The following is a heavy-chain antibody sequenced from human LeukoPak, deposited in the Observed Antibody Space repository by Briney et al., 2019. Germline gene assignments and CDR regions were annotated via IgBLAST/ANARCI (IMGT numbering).Heavy chain of an antibody. CDR2: ISYDGSNK. V-gene: IGHV3-30*18. Sequence: GGSLRLSCAASGVTFSSYGMHWVRQDPGKGLEWGAVISYDGSNKYYADSVKGRFTISRDNSKNTLYLQMNSLRAEDTAVYYCAKPVSYYDILTGCFDYWGQGTLVTVSS. CDR1: GVTFSSYG. D-gene: IGHD3-9*01. J-gene: IGHJ4*02. CDR3: AKPVSYYDILTGCFDY.